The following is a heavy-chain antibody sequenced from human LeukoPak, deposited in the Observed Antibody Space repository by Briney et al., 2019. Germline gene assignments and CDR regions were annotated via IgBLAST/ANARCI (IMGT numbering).Heavy chain of an antibody. Sequence: ASVKVSCKASGYTFTGYYMHWVRQAPAQGLEWMGWINPNSGGTNYAQKFQGRVTMTRDTSISTGYMELSRLRSDDTAVYYCARDSDILTGYYCFYYWGQGNLVTVSS. D-gene: IGHD3-9*01. CDR2: INPNSGGT. CDR3: ARDSDILTGYYCFYY. CDR1: GYTFTGYY. J-gene: IGHJ4*02. V-gene: IGHV1-2*02.